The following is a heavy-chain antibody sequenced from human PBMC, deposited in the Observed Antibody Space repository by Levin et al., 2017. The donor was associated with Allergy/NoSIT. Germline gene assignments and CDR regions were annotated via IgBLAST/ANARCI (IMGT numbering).Heavy chain of an antibody. Sequence: GESLKISCKASGYTFTGYYMHWVRQAPGQGLEWMGWINPNSGGTNYAQKFQGRVTMTRDTSISTAYMELSRLRSDDTAVYYCARDQEYGNWFDPWGQGTLVTVSS. CDR2: INPNSGGT. D-gene: IGHD2-2*01. CDR1: GYTFTGYY. V-gene: IGHV1-2*02. J-gene: IGHJ5*02. CDR3: ARDQEYGNWFDP.